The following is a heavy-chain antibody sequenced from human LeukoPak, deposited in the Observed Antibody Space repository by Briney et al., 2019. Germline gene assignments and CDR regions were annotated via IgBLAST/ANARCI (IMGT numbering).Heavy chain of an antibody. CDR3: ARAGSVAGHFDY. CDR1: GFTFSSYA. V-gene: IGHV3-30*04. J-gene: IGHJ4*02. D-gene: IGHD6-19*01. CDR2: ISYDGSNK. Sequence: GGSLRLSCAASGFTFSSYAMHWVRQAPGKGLEWVAVISYDGSNKYYRDSVKGRFTISRDNSKNTLYLQLNSLRPEDTAVYYCARAGSVAGHFDYWGQGTLVTVSS.